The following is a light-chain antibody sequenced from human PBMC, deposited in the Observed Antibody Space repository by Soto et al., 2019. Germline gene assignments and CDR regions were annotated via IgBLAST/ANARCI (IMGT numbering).Light chain of an antibody. CDR1: SSNIGAGYD. V-gene: IGLV1-40*01. CDR2: GNS. J-gene: IGLJ1*01. Sequence: QSVLTQPPSVSGAPGQRVTISCTGSSSNIGAGYDVHWYQQLPGTAPKLLIYGNSNRPSGVPDRFSGSKSGTSASLAITGLQAEDEADYCCRSYDSSLSGVVFGTGTKLTVL. CDR3: RSYDSSLSGVV.